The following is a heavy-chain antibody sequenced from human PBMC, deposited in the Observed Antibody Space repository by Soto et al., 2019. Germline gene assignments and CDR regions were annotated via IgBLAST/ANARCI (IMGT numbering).Heavy chain of an antibody. CDR2: IWYDGSNK. D-gene: IGHD6-19*01. Sequence: QVQLVESGGGVVHPGRSLRLSCAASGFTFSSYGMHWVRQAPGKGLEWVAVIWYDGSNKYYADSVKGRFTISRDNSKNTLYLQMNSLRAEDTAVYYCAREGYSSGWSKTTFDYWGQGTLVTVSS. CDR1: GFTFSSYG. V-gene: IGHV3-33*01. CDR3: AREGYSSGWSKTTFDY. J-gene: IGHJ4*02.